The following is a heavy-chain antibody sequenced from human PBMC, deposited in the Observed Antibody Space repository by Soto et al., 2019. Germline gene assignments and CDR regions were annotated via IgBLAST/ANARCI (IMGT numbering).Heavy chain of an antibody. CDR1: GFTFSSYA. Sequence: GGSLRLSCAASGFTFSSYAMHWVRQAPGKGLEWVAVISYDGSNKYYADFVKGRFTISRDNSKNTLYLQMNSLRAEDTAVYYCARDRVEWFGEALWSYFDYWGQGTLVTVSS. CDR3: ARDRVEWFGEALWSYFDY. J-gene: IGHJ4*02. CDR2: ISYDGSNK. V-gene: IGHV3-30-3*01. D-gene: IGHD3-10*01.